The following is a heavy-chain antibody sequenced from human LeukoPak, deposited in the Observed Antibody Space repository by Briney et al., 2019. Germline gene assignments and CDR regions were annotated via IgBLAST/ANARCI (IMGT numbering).Heavy chain of an antibody. Sequence: GGSLRLSCAASGFTFSSYSMNWVRQAPGKGLEWVSYISSSSSTIYYADSVKGRFTISRDNAKHSLYLQMNSLRAEDMALYYCAKDLTYYYDSSGFDYWGQGTLVTVSS. CDR3: AKDLTYYYDSSGFDY. J-gene: IGHJ4*02. V-gene: IGHV3-48*04. CDR1: GFTFSSYS. CDR2: ISSSSSTI. D-gene: IGHD3-22*01.